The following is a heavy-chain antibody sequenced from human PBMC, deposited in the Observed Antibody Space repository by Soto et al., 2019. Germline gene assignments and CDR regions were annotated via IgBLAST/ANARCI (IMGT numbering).Heavy chain of an antibody. D-gene: IGHD3-10*01. J-gene: IGHJ4*02. Sequence: EVQLMESGGGLVQPGGSLRLSCAASGFTFDNYAMNWVRQAPGKGLEWVSGISATGGSTYYAASVRGRFGFSRDNSKNTLDLQMNSLRAEDTAVYYCARSLDVFLWLGELLSLGFDSWGQGTLVTASS. CDR1: GFTFDNYA. V-gene: IGHV3-23*01. CDR3: ARSLDVFLWLGELLSLGFDS. CDR2: ISATGGST.